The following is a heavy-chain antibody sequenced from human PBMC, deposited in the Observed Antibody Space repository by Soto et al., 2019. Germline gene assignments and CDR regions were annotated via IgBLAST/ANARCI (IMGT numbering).Heavy chain of an antibody. CDR1: GGSLSSAGYR. CDR3: AGGGDTTKVDF. V-gene: IGHV4-31*03. Sequence: QVQLQESGPGLVKPSQTLSLTCSVSGGSLSSAGYRWSWIRQHPGEGLEWIGFMYNSGSTSYNPSLKSRVSISVDMSTNQFSRERRSVTAADTAVYYCAGGGDTTKVDFWGQGTLVTVSS. D-gene: IGHD3-16*01. CDR2: MYNSGST. J-gene: IGHJ4*02.